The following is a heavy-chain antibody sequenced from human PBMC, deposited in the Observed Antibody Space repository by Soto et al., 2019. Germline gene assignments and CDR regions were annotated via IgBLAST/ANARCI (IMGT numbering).Heavy chain of an antibody. V-gene: IGHV3-23*01. J-gene: IGHJ6*02. CDR2: ISGSGGST. CDR3: AKSGGHYYYYGMDV. CDR1: GFTFSSYA. D-gene: IGHD3-10*01. Sequence: EVQLLESGGGLVQPGGSLRLSCAASGFTFSSYAMSWVRQAPGKGLEWVSAISGSGGSTYYADSVKGRFTISIDNSKNTLYLQMNSLRAEDTAVYYCAKSGGHYYYYGMDVWGQGTTVTVSS.